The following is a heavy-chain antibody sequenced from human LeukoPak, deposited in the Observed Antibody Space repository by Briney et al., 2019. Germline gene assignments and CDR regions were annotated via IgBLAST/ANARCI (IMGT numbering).Heavy chain of an antibody. D-gene: IGHD1/OR15-1a*01. CDR3: ARGPLPGTNWFDP. V-gene: IGHV4-39*07. Sequence: SETLSLTCAVSGGSISSSGYYWGWIRQPPGKGLEWVGSTYSSGSTYYNPSLKSRVTISVDTSKNHFSPKLSSVTAADTAVYSCARGPLPGTNWFDPWGQGTLVTVSS. CDR2: TYSSGST. J-gene: IGHJ5*02. CDR1: GGSISSSGYY.